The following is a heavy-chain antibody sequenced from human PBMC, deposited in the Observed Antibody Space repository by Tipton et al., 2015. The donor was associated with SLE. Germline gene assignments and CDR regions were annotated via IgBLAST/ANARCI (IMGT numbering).Heavy chain of an antibody. J-gene: IGHJ2*01. V-gene: IGHV4-39*01. D-gene: IGHD1-26*01. CDR1: GGSISTTTYH. Sequence: GLVKPSETLSLICSVSGGSISTTTYHWGWIRQPPGKGLEWIGSINYSGKTYYSPSLNSRVTMSLDTSKNQVSLKVSPLTAADTAVYYCARHRSQGYFDLWGRGTLATVSS. CDR3: ARHRSQGYFDL. CDR2: INYSGKT.